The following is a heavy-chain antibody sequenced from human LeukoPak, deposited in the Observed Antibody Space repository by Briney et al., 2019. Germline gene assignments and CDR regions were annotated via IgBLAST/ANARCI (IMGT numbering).Heavy chain of an antibody. Sequence: GGSLRLSCAASGFAFTSYWITWVRQAPGKGLEWVANIKHDGSEKYYMESVKGRFTISRVDAKNSAHLQMSALRVEHTAVYYCARESRDRLDPWGQGTLVTVSS. D-gene: IGHD1-14*01. CDR3: ARESRDRLDP. CDR1: GFAFTSYW. CDR2: IKHDGSEK. J-gene: IGHJ5*02. V-gene: IGHV3-7*01.